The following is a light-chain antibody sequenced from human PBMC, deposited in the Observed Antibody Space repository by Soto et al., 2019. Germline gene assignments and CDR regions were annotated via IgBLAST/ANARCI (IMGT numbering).Light chain of an antibody. CDR2: GAS. CDR1: QSVSSN. V-gene: IGKV3-20*01. Sequence: ETGMTLSPGTLSLTPGERGTLSCRASQSVSSNLAWYQQKPGQAPRLLIYGASSRATGIPDRFSGSGSGTDFPLTISTLEPEDVAVYYCPQDGTSLGVTFGGRTKVDI. CDR3: PQDGTSLGVT. J-gene: IGKJ4*01.